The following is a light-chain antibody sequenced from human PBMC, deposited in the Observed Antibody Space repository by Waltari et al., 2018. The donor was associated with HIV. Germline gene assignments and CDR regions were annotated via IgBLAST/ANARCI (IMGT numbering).Light chain of an antibody. CDR2: AKT. J-gene: IGLJ1*01. CDR3: GTWAGSLSV. Sequence: QSVLTQPPSVSAAPGQKVTISCSGSSSNIGNNYVSWYQQLPGTAPKLLIYAKTKRPSGIPDRFSGSKSGTSATLGITGLQTGDEADYYCGTWAGSLSVFGTGTKVTVL. CDR1: SSNIGNNY. V-gene: IGLV1-51*01.